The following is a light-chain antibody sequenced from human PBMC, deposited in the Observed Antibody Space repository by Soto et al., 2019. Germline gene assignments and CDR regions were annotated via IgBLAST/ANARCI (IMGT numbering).Light chain of an antibody. Sequence: EIVMTQSPATLSVSPGERVTLSCRASQNIGSNLAWYQQKFGQAPRLLIYGASSRATGIPDRFSGSGSGTDFTLTISRLEPEDFAVYYCQQYGSSPRTFGQGTKVDI. CDR3: QQYGSSPRT. V-gene: IGKV3-20*01. CDR1: QNIGSN. CDR2: GAS. J-gene: IGKJ1*01.